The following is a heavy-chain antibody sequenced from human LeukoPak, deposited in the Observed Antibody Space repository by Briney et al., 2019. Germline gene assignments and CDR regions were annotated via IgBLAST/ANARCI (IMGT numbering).Heavy chain of an antibody. J-gene: IGHJ6*03. CDR3: ARDAYYGSGSYPGGDYYYMDV. Sequence: SETLSLTCTVSGGSISSGSYYWSWIRQPAGKGLEWIGRIYTSGSTNYNPSLKSRVTISVDTSKNQFSLKLSSVTAADTAVYYCARDAYYGSGSYPGGDYYYMDVWGKGTTVTISS. CDR2: IYTSGST. D-gene: IGHD3-10*01. V-gene: IGHV4-61*02. CDR1: GGSISSGSYY.